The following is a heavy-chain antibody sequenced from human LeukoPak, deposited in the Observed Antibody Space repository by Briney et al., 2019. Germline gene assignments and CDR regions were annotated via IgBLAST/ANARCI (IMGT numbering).Heavy chain of an antibody. CDR1: GGTFSSYA. D-gene: IGHD3-3*01. CDR3: ATAPKLFGVAETGHYYYGMDV. Sequence: SVKVSCKASGGTFSSYAISWVRQAPGQGLEWMGRIIPILGIANYAQKFQGRVTITADKSTSTAYMELSSLRSEDTAVYYCATAPKLFGVAETGHYYYGMDVWGQGTTVTVSS. J-gene: IGHJ6*02. V-gene: IGHV1-69*04. CDR2: IIPILGIA.